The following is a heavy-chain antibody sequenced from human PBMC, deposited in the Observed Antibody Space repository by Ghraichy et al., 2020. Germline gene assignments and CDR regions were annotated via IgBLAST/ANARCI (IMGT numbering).Heavy chain of an antibody. Sequence: SETLSLTCTVSGGSISSSSFYWGWIRQPPGKGLEWIGSIYYSGSTRYNPTLKSRVTISVDTSKNQFSLKLSSLTAADTAVYYCAGPATTTASCFQHWGQGTIVIVSS. J-gene: IGHJ1*01. CDR3: AGPATTTASCFQH. CDR2: IYYSGST. V-gene: IGHV4-39*01. CDR1: GGSISSSSFY. D-gene: IGHD4-11*01.